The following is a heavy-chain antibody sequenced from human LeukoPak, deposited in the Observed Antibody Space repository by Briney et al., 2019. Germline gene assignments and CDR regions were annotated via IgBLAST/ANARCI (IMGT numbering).Heavy chain of an antibody. D-gene: IGHD6-19*01. CDR2: IKQDGSEK. V-gene: IGHV3-7*05. CDR1: GFTFSSYW. CDR3: ARVGLIAVAGPLFDY. J-gene: IGHJ4*02. Sequence: GGSLRLSCAASGFTFSSYWMSWVRQAPGKGLEWVANIKQDGSEKYYVDSVQGRFTISRDNANNSLYLQMNSLRAEDTAVYYCARVGLIAVAGPLFDYWGQGTLVTVSS.